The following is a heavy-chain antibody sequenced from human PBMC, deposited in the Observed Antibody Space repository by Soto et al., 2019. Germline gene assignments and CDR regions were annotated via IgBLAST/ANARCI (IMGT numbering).Heavy chain of an antibody. CDR1: GGSISSGGYY. Sequence: QVQLQESGPGLVKPSQTLSLTCSVSGGSISSGGYYWSWIRQHPGKGLEWIGNIYYGGSTYYNPSLKSRVTISLETSKNQFALKLSSLTAADTAVYYCAREFYYYGMDVWGQVTTVTVSS. J-gene: IGHJ6*02. V-gene: IGHV4-31*03. CDR2: IYYGGST. CDR3: AREFYYYGMDV.